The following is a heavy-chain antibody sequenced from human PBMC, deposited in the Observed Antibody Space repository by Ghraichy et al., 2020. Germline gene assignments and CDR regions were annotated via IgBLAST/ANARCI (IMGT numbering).Heavy chain of an antibody. Sequence: GGSLRLSCAATGFTFSDYYMTWLRQAPGLGQEWVSYNSSSGSSTKGADSVKGRFTISRDNAKNSLYLQMRGLRADDTALYYCARSEYSSCWYVIDYSGQGTLVTGSS. J-gene: IGHJ4*02. CDR1: GFTFSDYY. CDR2: NSSSGSST. V-gene: IGHV3-11*06. CDR3: ARSEYSSCWYVIDY. D-gene: IGHD6-19*01.